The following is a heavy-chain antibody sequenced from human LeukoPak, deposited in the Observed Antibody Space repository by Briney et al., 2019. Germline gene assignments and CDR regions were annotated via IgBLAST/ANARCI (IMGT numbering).Heavy chain of an antibody. V-gene: IGHV3-30*04. J-gene: IGHJ6*04. Sequence: GGSLRLSCAASGFTFSSYAMHWVRQAPGKGLEWVAVISYDGSNKYYADSVKGRFTISRDNSKNTLYQQMNSLRAEDTAVYYCARDRPYQLLLSYYYGMDVWGKGTTVTVSS. CDR2: ISYDGSNK. D-gene: IGHD2-2*01. CDR3: ARDRPYQLLLSYYYGMDV. CDR1: GFTFSSYA.